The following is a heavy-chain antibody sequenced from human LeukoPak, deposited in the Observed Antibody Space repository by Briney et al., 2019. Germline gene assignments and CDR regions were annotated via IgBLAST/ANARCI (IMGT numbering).Heavy chain of an antibody. D-gene: IGHD4-23*01. Sequence: SETLSLTCAVSGYSISSGYYWGWIRQPPGKGLEWIGSIYHSGSTYYNPSLKGRVTISVDTSKNQFSLKLSSVTAADTAVYYCARLQDDGGNGEFDYWGQGTLVTVSS. CDR1: GYSISSGYY. J-gene: IGHJ4*02. V-gene: IGHV4-38-2*01. CDR3: ARLQDDGGNGEFDY. CDR2: IYHSGST.